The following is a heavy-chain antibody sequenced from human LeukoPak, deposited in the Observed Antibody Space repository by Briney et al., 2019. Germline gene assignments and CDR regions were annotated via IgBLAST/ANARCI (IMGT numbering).Heavy chain of an antibody. CDR3: ARGRGGDGYNWLCYFYY. CDR1: GFTFSSYS. D-gene: IGHD5-24*01. J-gene: IGHJ4*02. V-gene: IGHV3-30*03. CDR2: ISYDGSNK. Sequence: GGSLRLSCAVSGFTFSSYSMNWVRQAPGKGLEWVAVISYDGSNKYYADSVKGRFTISRDNSKNTLYLQMNSLRSEDTAVYYCARGRGGDGYNWLCYFYYLGARRQVSVSS.